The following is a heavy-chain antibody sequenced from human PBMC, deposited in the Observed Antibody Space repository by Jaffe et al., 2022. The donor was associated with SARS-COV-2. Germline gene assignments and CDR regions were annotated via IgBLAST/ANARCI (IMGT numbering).Heavy chain of an antibody. CDR2: IWYDGSNK. CDR1: GFTFSSYG. J-gene: IGHJ3*02. V-gene: IGHV3-33*01. D-gene: IGHD3-16*01. CDR3: ARDGGGQPGAPDAFDI. Sequence: QVQLVESGGGVVQPGRSLRLSCAASGFTFSSYGMHWVRQAPGKGLEWVAVIWYDGSNKYYADSVKGRFTISRDNSKNTLYLQMNSLRAEDTAVYYCARDGGGQPGAPDAFDIWGQGTMVTVSS.